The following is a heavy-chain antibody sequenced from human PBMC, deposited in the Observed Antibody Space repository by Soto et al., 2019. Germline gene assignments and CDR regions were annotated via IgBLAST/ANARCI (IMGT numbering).Heavy chain of an antibody. J-gene: IGHJ6*02. CDR2: IKSKANSYAT. Sequence: GGSLRLSCAASGFTFSGSAMHWVRQASGKGLEWVGRIKSKANSYATAYAASVKGRFTISRDDSKNTAYLQMNSLKTEDTAVYYCTRLPIAAARRGALWSVHYYYGMDVWGQGTTVTVSS. CDR3: TRLPIAAARRGALWSVHYYYGMDV. D-gene: IGHD6-13*01. V-gene: IGHV3-73*01. CDR1: GFTFSGSA.